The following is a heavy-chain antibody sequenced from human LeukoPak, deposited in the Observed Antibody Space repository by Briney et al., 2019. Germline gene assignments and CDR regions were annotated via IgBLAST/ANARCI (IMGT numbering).Heavy chain of an antibody. Sequence: PGGSLRLSCAASGFTFNNYAMTWVRQAPGKGLEWVSAISGSGGSTYYADSVKGRFTISRDNSKSVLYLQMNSLRAEDTAVYYCAKTGTGYGDYVHWGQGTLVTVSS. CDR1: GFTFNNYA. J-gene: IGHJ4*02. CDR2: ISGSGGST. V-gene: IGHV3-23*01. D-gene: IGHD4-17*01. CDR3: AKTGTGYGDYVH.